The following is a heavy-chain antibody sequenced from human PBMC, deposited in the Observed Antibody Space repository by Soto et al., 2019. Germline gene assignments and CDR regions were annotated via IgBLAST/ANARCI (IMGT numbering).Heavy chain of an antibody. CDR3: AKDVLRFLEWLAFYGMDV. CDR2: IKQDGSEK. V-gene: IGHV3-7*01. CDR1: GFTFSSYW. Sequence: PGGSLRLSCAASGFTFSSYWMSWLRQAPGKGLEWVANIKQDGSEKYYADSVKGRFTISRDNSKNTLYLQMNSLGAEDTAVYYCAKDVLRFLEWLAFYGMDVWGQGTTVTVPS. J-gene: IGHJ6*02. D-gene: IGHD3-3*01.